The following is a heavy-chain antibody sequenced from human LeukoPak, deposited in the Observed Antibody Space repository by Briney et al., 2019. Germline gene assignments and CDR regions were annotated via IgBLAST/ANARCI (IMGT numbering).Heavy chain of an antibody. D-gene: IGHD2-21*01. Sequence: LAGGSLRLSCAASGFSFGSHPMNWVRQAPGKGLEWVSGITGSGDYTYYIDSVQGRFTISRGNSKNMLFLQMNSLRAEDTAVYYCARGVMAARLYYFDYWGRGILVTVSS. CDR3: ARGVMAARLYYFDY. CDR2: ITGSGDYT. CDR1: GFSFGSHP. V-gene: IGHV3-23*01. J-gene: IGHJ4*02.